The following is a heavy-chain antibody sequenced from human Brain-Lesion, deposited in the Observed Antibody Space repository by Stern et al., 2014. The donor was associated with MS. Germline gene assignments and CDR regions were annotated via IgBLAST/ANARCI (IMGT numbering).Heavy chain of an antibody. CDR1: GGSVGSGSYD. V-gene: IGHV4-61*02. CDR3: ARDKEDTNMAFRYFDN. D-gene: IGHD5-18*01. CDR2: IYTTGST. J-gene: IGHJ4*02. Sequence: QVQLVESGPGLVKPSQTLSLTCTVSGGSVGSGSYDWSWIRQPAGKGLEWIGRIYTTGSTYYNPSLKSRVSISIDPSTNPFSLKLPSVTAADTAVYYCARDKEDTNMAFRYFDNWGQGTLVTVSS.